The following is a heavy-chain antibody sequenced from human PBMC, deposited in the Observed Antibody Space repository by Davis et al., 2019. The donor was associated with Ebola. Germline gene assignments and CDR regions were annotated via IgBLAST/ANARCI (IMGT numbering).Heavy chain of an antibody. J-gene: IGHJ4*02. Sequence: SETLSLTCTVSGGSISSYYWSWIRQPPGKGLEWIGYIYYSGSTNYNPSLKSRFTISVDTSKNQFSLKLSSVTAADTAVYYCARVDGYNGKFDYWGQGTLVTVSS. CDR3: ARVDGYNGKFDY. D-gene: IGHD5-24*01. V-gene: IGHV4-59*12. CDR1: GGSISSYY. CDR2: IYYSGST.